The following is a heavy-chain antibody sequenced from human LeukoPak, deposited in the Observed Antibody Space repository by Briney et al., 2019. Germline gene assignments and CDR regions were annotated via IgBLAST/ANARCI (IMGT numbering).Heavy chain of an antibody. Sequence: GASVKVSCXASGYTFTNYGISWVRQAPGQGLEWMGWISANNGNTYYAQKLQGRVTMTTDTSTSTAYMELRSLRSDDTAVYYCARDDHYDSSAYWGQGTLVTVSS. V-gene: IGHV1-18*01. CDR1: GYTFTNYG. CDR2: ISANNGNT. CDR3: ARDDHYDSSAY. D-gene: IGHD3-22*01. J-gene: IGHJ4*02.